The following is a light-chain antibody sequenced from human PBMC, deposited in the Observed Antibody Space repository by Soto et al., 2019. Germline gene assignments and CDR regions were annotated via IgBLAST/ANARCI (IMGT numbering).Light chain of an antibody. CDR3: QQTYTLPWT. CDR2: HAS. Sequence: DIQMTQSPSTLPASVGDRVTITCRASQSISNWLAWYQQKPATAPKVLIYHASNLQSGVPSRFSGSGSGTGFTLTISSLQPDDFATYYCQQTYTLPWTFGQGTKV. V-gene: IGKV1-5*01. J-gene: IGKJ1*01. CDR1: QSISNW.